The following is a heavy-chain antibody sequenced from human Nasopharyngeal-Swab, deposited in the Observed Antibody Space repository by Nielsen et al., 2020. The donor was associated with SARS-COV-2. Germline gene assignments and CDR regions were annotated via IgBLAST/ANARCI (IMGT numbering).Heavy chain of an antibody. CDR1: GFTFNKYN. V-gene: IGHV3-21*01. CDR3: ARDGLDYDFWSAYFMDV. D-gene: IGHD3-3*01. CDR2: ISSSSSYI. J-gene: IGHJ6*02. Sequence: GESLKISCAASGFTFNKYNFNWVRQAPGKGLEWVSSISSSSSYIYYADSVKGRFTLSRDNAKNSLFLQMNSLRAEDTAVYYCARDGLDYDFWSAYFMDVWGQGTTVTVSS.